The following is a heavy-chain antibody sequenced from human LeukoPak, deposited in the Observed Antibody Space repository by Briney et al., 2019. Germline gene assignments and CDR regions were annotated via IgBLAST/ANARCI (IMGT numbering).Heavy chain of an antibody. J-gene: IGHJ6*04. D-gene: IGHD3-10*02. Sequence: GGALRLSCAASGFTFSSYNMNWVRQAPGKGLEWVSSITSGSSYIYYADSVKGRFTISRDNAKNSLYLQMNSLRAEDTAVYYCAELGITMIGGVWGKGTTVTISS. CDR1: GFTFSSYN. CDR2: ITSGSSYI. V-gene: IGHV3-21*01. CDR3: AELGITMIGGV.